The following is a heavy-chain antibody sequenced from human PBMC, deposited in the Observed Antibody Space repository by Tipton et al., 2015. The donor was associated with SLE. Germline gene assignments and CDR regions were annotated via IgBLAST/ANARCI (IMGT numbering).Heavy chain of an antibody. CDR2: IYYSGST. J-gene: IGHJ4*02. Sequence: LSLTCTVSGGSISSSSYYWGWIRQPPGKGLEWIGSIYYSGSTYYNPSLKSRVTISVDTSKNQFSLKLSSVTAADTAVYYCAREGPGRFSDYWGQGTLVTVSS. CDR1: GGSISSSSYY. D-gene: IGHD3-3*01. V-gene: IGHV4-39*07. CDR3: AREGPGRFSDY.